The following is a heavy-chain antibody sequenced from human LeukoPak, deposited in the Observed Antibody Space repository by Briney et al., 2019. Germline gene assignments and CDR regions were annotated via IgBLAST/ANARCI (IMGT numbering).Heavy chain of an antibody. Sequence: GGSLRLSCAPSGFTFSGSSIHWVRQASGKGREWVGRIRSKANSYATAYAASVAGRFTVSRDDSQNTAYLQMNSLKTEDAAVYYCTLAPASGWSFDYWGQGTLVTVSS. CDR1: GFTFSGSS. CDR3: TLAPASGWSFDY. CDR2: IRSKANSYAT. D-gene: IGHD6-19*01. V-gene: IGHV3-73*01. J-gene: IGHJ4*02.